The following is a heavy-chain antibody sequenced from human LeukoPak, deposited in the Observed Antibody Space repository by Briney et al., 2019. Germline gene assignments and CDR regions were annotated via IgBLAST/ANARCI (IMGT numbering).Heavy chain of an antibody. J-gene: IGHJ6*04. V-gene: IGHV4-34*01. D-gene: IGHD3-10*01. CDR1: GGSFSGYY. CDR3: ASGRVRGRGMDV. CDR2: INHSGST. Sequence: SETLSLTCAVYGGSFSGYYWRWIRQPPGKGLEWIGEINHSGSTNYNPSLKSRVTISVDTSKNQFSLKLSSVTAADTAVYYCASGRVRGRGMDVWGKGTTVTVSS.